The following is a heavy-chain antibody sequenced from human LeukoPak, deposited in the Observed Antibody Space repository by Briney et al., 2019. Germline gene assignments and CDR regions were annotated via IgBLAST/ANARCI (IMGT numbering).Heavy chain of an antibody. CDR3: ARQHDYSISHSDY. V-gene: IGHV5-51*01. CDR2: IYPGDSDT. D-gene: IGHD4-11*01. Sequence: GESLKISCEGSGYSFTSYWIGWVRQMPGKGLEWMGIIYPGDSDTRYSPSFQGQVTISADKSISTAYLQWSSLKASDTAMYFCARQHDYSISHSDYWGQGTLVTVSS. CDR1: GYSFTSYW. J-gene: IGHJ4*02.